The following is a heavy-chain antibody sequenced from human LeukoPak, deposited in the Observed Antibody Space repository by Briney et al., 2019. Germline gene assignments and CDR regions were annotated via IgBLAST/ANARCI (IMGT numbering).Heavy chain of an antibody. J-gene: IGHJ6*03. D-gene: IGHD5-18*01. CDR3: ARSVRGYRYGYVSYYYMDV. CDR1: GGSISSYY. CDR2: IYTSGST. Sequence: SETLSLTCTVSGGSISSYYWSWIRQPAGKGLEWIGRIYTSGSTNYNPSLKSRVTMSVDTSKNQFSLKLSSVTAADTAVYYCARSVRGYRYGYVSYYYMDVWGKGTTVTVSS. V-gene: IGHV4-4*07.